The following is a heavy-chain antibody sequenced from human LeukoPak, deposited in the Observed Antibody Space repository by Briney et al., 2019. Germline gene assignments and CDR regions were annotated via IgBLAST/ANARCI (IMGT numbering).Heavy chain of an antibody. CDR2: INPNSGGT. CDR3: ARHGSPYSSSWYTPPGYFQH. J-gene: IGHJ1*01. D-gene: IGHD6-13*01. Sequence: ASVKVSCKASGYTFTGYYMHWVRQAPGQGLEWMGWINPNSGGTNYAQKFQGRVTMTRDTSISTAYMELSRLRSDDTAVYYCARHGSPYSSSWYTPPGYFQHWGQGTLVTVSS. CDR1: GYTFTGYY. V-gene: IGHV1-2*02.